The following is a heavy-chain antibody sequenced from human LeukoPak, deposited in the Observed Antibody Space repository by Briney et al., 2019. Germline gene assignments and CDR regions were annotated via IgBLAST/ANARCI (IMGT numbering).Heavy chain of an antibody. J-gene: IGHJ4*02. CDR1: GFTFSSYA. CDR3: ASSLSVFEFSLDY. D-gene: IGHD2-8*01. Sequence: GGSLRLSCAASGFTFSSYAMSWVRQAPGKGLEWVSVIYSGGSTYYADSVKGRFTISRDNSKNTLYLQMNSLRAEDTAVYYCASSLSVFEFSLDYWGQGTLVTVSS. CDR2: IYSGGST. V-gene: IGHV3-66*01.